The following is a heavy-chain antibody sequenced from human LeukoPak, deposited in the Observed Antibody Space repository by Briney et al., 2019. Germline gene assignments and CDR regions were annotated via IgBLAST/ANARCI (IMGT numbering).Heavy chain of an antibody. D-gene: IGHD1-26*01. V-gene: IGHV3-21*01. CDR1: GFTFSSYS. CDR2: ISGTSSHI. Sequence: GGSLRLSCAASGFTFSSYSMNWVRQAPGKGLEWVSYISGTSSHIYYADSVKGRFTISRDNAKNSLYLQMNSLRAEDTAVYYCATVRSPFSGSYPGYFDYWGQGTQVTVSP. J-gene: IGHJ4*02. CDR3: ATVRSPFSGSYPGYFDY.